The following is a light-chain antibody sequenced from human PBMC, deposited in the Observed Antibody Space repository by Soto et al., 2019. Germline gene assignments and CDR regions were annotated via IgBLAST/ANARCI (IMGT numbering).Light chain of an antibody. CDR1: QDISSS. J-gene: IGKJ4*01. CDR3: QQLASYPIGT. Sequence: DIQLTQSPSFLSASVGDRVTITCRASQDISSSLAWYQQKPGKAPKLLIYDASTLQTGVPSRFRGSGSGKEFTLTISSLQPEDFATYSCQQLASYPIGTFGGGTKVDIK. CDR2: DAS. V-gene: IGKV1-9*01.